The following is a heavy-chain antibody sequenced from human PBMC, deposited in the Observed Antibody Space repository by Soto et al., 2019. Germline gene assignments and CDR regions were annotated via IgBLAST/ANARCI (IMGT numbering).Heavy chain of an antibody. J-gene: IGHJ4*02. Sequence: SVKVSCKASGGTFSSYAISWVRQAPGQGLEWMGGIIPIFGTANYAQKFQGRVTITADESTSTAYMELSSLRSEDTALYYCARRAHYDSSGYYYLYWGQGTLVTVSS. D-gene: IGHD3-22*01. CDR2: IIPIFGTA. CDR3: ARRAHYDSSGYYYLY. V-gene: IGHV1-69*13. CDR1: GGTFSSYA.